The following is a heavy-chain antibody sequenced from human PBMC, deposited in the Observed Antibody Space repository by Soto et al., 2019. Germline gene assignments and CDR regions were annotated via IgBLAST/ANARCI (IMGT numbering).Heavy chain of an antibody. CDR1: GYTFTNYA. Sequence: QIQLVQSGAEMKKPGASVKVSCKASGYTFTNYAMHWVRQAPGQSLGWMGRINTANGDTIYSQNFQGRVTITRDASARTVYLELSSLRFEDSAVYYCGRGQATFDPLGQGTLVTVSS. CDR3: GRGQATFDP. V-gene: IGHV1-3*04. CDR2: INTANGDT. J-gene: IGHJ5*02.